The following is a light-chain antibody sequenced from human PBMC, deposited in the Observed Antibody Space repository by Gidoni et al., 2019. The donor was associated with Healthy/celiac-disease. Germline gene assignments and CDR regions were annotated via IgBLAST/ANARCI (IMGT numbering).Light chain of an antibody. CDR1: SSDVGGYNY. CDR2: EVS. Sequence: QSALTQPDSVSVSPGQSITISCTGTSSDVGGYNYVSWYQQHPGKAPKVMIYEVSNRPSGVSNRFSGSKSGNTASLTSSGLQAEDEADYYCSSYTSSSTQMVFGGGTKLTVL. J-gene: IGLJ2*01. CDR3: SSYTSSSTQMV. V-gene: IGLV2-14*01.